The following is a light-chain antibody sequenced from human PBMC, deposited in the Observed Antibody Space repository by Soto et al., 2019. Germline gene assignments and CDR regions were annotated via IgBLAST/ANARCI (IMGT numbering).Light chain of an antibody. J-gene: IGKJ4*01. CDR2: GAS. Sequence: EIVMTHSPATVSVSPCERATLSSSASQSVSSSYLAWYQQRPGQAPRLLIYGASNRATGIPDRFSGSGSGTDFTLTISRLEPEDFAVYFCQQYGNSPLTFGGGTKVDIK. CDR3: QQYGNSPLT. CDR1: QSVSSSY. V-gene: IGKV3-20*01.